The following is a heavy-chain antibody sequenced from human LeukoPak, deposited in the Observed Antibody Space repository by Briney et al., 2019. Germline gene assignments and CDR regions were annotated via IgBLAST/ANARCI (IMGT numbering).Heavy chain of an antibody. J-gene: IGHJ5*02. CDR3: AKHASIAGAGGWLDP. Sequence: SETLSLTCTVSGGSIINYYWSWIRQPPGKRLEWIGYIHTSGSTNSNPFLKSRVTMSLDTSKNQFSLKLNSMTAADTAVYYCAKHASIAGAGGWLDPWGQGTLVTVSS. CDR1: GGSIINYY. D-gene: IGHD6-13*01. CDR2: IHTSGST. V-gene: IGHV4-4*09.